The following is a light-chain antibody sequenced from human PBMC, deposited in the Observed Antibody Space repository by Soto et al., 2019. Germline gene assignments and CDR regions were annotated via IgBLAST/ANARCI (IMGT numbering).Light chain of an antibody. V-gene: IGKV3-11*01. Sequence: EIVLTQSPATLSLSPGERATLSCRASQRVSSYLACYQQKPGQAPRLLIYDASNRATGIPARFSGSGSGTDFTITISRLEPEDFDVYYCQKRSNWPGTFGHGTKVEIK. CDR3: QKRSNWPGT. CDR2: DAS. J-gene: IGKJ1*01. CDR1: QRVSSY.